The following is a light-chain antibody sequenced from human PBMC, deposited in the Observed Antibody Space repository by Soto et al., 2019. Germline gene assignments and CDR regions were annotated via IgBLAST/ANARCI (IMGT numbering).Light chain of an antibody. J-gene: IGKJ3*01. CDR3: RESYCRT. CDR1: QSITKF. CDR2: AAS. V-gene: IGKV1-39*01. Sequence: DIQMTQSPSSLSAAVGDRVTITSRASQSITKFLNWYQQKPGKAPKVLIYAASTLQTGVPSRFSGSGSGTAFTLIISGLQAEVFAAYSCRESYCRTFGPGTIVDIK.